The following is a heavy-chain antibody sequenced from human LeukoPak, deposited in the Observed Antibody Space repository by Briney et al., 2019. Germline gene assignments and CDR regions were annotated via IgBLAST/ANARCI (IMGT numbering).Heavy chain of an antibody. CDR2: IIPIFGTA. D-gene: IGHD3-10*01. V-gene: IGHV1-69*13. Sequence: SVKVSCKASGYVFTSHYIHWMRQAPGQGLEWMGGIIPIFGTANYAQKFQGRVTITADESTSTAYMELSSLRSEDTAVYYCALRQLRNYYYYGMDVWGQGTTVTVSS. J-gene: IGHJ6*02. CDR3: ALRQLRNYYYYGMDV. CDR1: GYVFTSHY.